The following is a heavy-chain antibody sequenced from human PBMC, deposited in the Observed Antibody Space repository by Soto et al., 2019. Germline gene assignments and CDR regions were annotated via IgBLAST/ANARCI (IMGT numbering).Heavy chain of an antibody. V-gene: IGHV3-7*01. CDR2: IKQDGSEK. D-gene: IGHD2-2*01. CDR1: GFTFSSYW. Sequence: EVQLVESGGGLVQPGGSLRLSCAASGFTFSSYWMSWVRQAPGKGLEWVVNIKQDGSEKYYVDSVKGRFTISRDNAKNSLYLQMNSLRAEDTAVYYCARGYCSSTSCFAKSLNWYFDLWGRGTLVTVSS. CDR3: ARGYCSSTSCFAKSLNWYFDL. J-gene: IGHJ2*01.